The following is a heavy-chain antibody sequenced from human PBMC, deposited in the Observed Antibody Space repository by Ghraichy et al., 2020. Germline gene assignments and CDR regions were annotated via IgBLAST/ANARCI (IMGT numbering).Heavy chain of an antibody. D-gene: IGHD6-13*01. V-gene: IGHV3-30*02. CDR2: IRYDGSNK. J-gene: IGHJ4*02. Sequence: GGSLRLSCAASGFTFSSYGMHWVRQAPGKGLEWVAFIRYDGSNKYYADSVKGRFTISRDNSKNTLYLQMNSLRAEDTAVYYCAKDSEWVAAAGTADFDYWGQGTLVTVSS. CDR3: AKDSEWVAAAGTADFDY. CDR1: GFTFSSYG.